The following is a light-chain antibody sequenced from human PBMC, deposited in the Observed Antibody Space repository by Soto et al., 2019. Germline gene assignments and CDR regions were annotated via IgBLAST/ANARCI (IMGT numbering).Light chain of an antibody. CDR1: SSNIGSNT. CDR2: SNN. Sequence: QSVLTQPPSASGTPGQRVTISCSGSSSNIGSNTVNWYQQLPGAAPELLIQSNNQRPSGVPDRFSGSQAGTSASLAISGLQYEDEADYYCAVWDDSLNGYVFGTGTKLTVL. V-gene: IGLV1-44*01. CDR3: AVWDDSLNGYV. J-gene: IGLJ1*01.